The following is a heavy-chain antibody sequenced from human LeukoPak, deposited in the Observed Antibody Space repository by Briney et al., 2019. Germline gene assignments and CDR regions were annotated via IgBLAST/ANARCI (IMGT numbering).Heavy chain of an antibody. CDR2: ILHTGRT. J-gene: IGHJ5*02. D-gene: IGHD6-13*01. CDR3: AGGPAAVHP. V-gene: IGHV4-34*12. CDR1: GYSLTNHF. Sequence: SETLSHTCTLSGYSLTNHFWIWIRQSPGKGLEWIGEILHTGRTNYNPSFKSRVTISIDTSKNQFFLTLTSVTAADTAVYYCAGGPAAVHPWGQGTLVTVSS.